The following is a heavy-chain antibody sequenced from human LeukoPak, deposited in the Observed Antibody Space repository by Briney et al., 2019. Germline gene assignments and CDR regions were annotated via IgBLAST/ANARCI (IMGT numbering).Heavy chain of an antibody. Sequence: PGRSLRLSCAASGFTFSSYGMHWVRQAPGKGLEWVANIKQDGSEKYYVDSVKGRFTISRDNAKNSLYLQMNSLRAEDTAVYYCARDRSLLWFGELFPSPDYWGQGTLVTVSS. V-gene: IGHV3-7*01. CDR3: ARDRSLLWFGELFPSPDY. CDR2: IKQDGSEK. J-gene: IGHJ4*02. CDR1: GFTFSSYG. D-gene: IGHD3-10*01.